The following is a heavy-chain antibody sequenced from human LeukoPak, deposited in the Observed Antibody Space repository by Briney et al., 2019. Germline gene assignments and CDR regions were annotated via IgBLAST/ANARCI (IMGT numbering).Heavy chain of an antibody. V-gene: IGHV7-4-1*02. Sequence: ASVKVSCKASGYTFTSYDINWVRQAPGQGLEWMGWINTNTGNPTYAQGFTGRFVFSLDTSVSTAYLQISSLKAEDTAVYYCARDHDPHAFDIWGQGTMVTVSS. J-gene: IGHJ3*02. CDR1: GYTFTSYD. CDR3: ARDHDPHAFDI. CDR2: INTNTGNP. D-gene: IGHD1-1*01.